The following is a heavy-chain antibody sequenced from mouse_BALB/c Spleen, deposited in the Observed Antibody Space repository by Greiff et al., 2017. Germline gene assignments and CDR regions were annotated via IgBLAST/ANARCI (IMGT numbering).Heavy chain of an antibody. J-gene: IGHJ1*01. CDR3: ARDCGSSWYFDV. CDR2: ISYDGSN. CDR1: GYSITSGYY. Sequence: EVKLQESGPGLVKPSQSLSLTCSVTGYSITSGYYWNWIRQFPGNKLEWMGYISYDGSNNYNPSLKNRISITRDTSKNQFFLKLNSVTTEDTATYYCARDCGSSWYFDVWGAGTTVTVSS. D-gene: IGHD1-1*01. V-gene: IGHV3-6*02.